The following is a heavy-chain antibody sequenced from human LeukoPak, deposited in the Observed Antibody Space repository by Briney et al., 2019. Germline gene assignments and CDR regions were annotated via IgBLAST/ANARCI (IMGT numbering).Heavy chain of an antibody. J-gene: IGHJ4*02. V-gene: IGHV4-39*01. CDR1: GGSISSSRYY. CDR3: ARSSYYDSSGYPTPLGY. D-gene: IGHD3-22*01. Sequence: SETLSLTCTVSGGSISSSRYYWGWIRQPPGKGLEWIGGIYYSGSTYYNPSLKSRVTISVDTSKNQFSLKLSSVTAADTAVYYCARSSYYDSSGYPTPLGYWGQGTLVTVSS. CDR2: IYYSGST.